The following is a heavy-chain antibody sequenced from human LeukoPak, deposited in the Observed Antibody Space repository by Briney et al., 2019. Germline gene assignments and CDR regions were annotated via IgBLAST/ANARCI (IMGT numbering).Heavy chain of an antibody. V-gene: IGHV1-2*02. CDR2: INPNSGGT. D-gene: IGHD3-10*01. Sequence: GASVKVSCKASGYTFTGYYMHWVRQAPGQGLEWMGWINPNSGGTNYAQKFQGRVTMTRGTSISTAYMELSRLRSDDTAVYYCVLSGRFTMVRGDIRGLDYWGQGTLVTVSS. J-gene: IGHJ4*02. CDR1: GYTFTGYY. CDR3: VLSGRFTMVRGDIRGLDY.